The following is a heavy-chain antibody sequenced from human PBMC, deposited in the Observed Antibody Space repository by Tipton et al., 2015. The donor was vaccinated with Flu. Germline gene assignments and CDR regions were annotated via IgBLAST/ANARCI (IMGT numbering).Heavy chain of an antibody. D-gene: IGHD4-11*01. V-gene: IGHV4-39*07. CDR1: GGSISSSSYY. J-gene: IGHJ5*02. CDR3: ARYPESNYHWFGP. Sequence: TLSLTCTVSGGSISSSSYYWGWIRQPPGKGLEWIGSIYHSGTTYYNPSLKSRVTISVDTSKNQISLNLSSVTAADTAVYYCARYPESNYHWFGPWGQGALVTVSS. CDR2: IYHSGTT.